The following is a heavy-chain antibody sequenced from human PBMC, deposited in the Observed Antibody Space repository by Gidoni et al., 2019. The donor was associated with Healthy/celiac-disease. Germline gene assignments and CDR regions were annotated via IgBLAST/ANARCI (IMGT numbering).Heavy chain of an antibody. CDR1: GFTFSSSA. J-gene: IGHJ4*02. CDR2: ISYDGSNK. CDR3: ARDRYPGRSSVVVTAIMDY. D-gene: IGHD2-21*02. Sequence: QVQLVESGGGVVQPGRSLRLSCAASGFTFSSSAIHWVRQAPGKGLEWVAVISYDGSNKYYADAVKGRFTISRDNSKNTLYLQMNSLRAEDTAVYYCARDRYPGRSSVVVTAIMDYWGQGTLVTVSS. V-gene: IGHV3-30-3*01.